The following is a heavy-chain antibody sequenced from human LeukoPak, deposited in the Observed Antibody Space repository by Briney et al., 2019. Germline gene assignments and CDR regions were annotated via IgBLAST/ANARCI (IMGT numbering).Heavy chain of an antibody. CDR3: ARIETRQWLVSPFDY. D-gene: IGHD6-19*01. CDR1: GFTFSSYW. V-gene: IGHV3-7*01. Sequence: GGSLRLSCAASGFTFSSYWMSWVRQAPGKGLEWVANIKQDGSEKYYVDCVKDRFTIHRHNAKNSLYLQMNSLRAGRMVGFYCARIETRQWLVSPFDYWGQGTLVTVSS. J-gene: IGHJ4*02. CDR2: IKQDGSEK.